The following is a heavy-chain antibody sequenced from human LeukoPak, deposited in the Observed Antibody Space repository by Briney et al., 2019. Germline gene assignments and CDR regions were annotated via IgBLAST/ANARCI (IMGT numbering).Heavy chain of an antibody. D-gene: IGHD3-10*01. CDR3: ASPKSLLWFGEKGYMDV. CDR1: GFTFSSYG. CDR2: IRYDGSNK. Sequence: GGSLRLSCAASGFTFSSYGMHWVRQAPGKGLEWVAFIRYDGSNKYYADSVKGRFTISRDNAKNSLYLQMNSLRAEDTAVYYCASPKSLLWFGEKGYMDVWGKGTTVTVSS. J-gene: IGHJ6*03. V-gene: IGHV3-30*02.